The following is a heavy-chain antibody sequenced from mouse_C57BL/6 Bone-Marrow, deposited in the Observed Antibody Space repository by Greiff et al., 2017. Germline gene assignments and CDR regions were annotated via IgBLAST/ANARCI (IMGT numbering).Heavy chain of an antibody. CDR2: ISSGGSYT. CDR1: GFTFSSYG. V-gene: IGHV5-6*02. J-gene: IGHJ4*01. CDR3: ARHGNYVPYYAMDY. Sequence: EVKLVESGGDLVKPGGSLKLSCAASGFTFSSYGMSWVRQSPDKRLEWVGTISSGGSYTYYPDSVKGRFTISRDNAKNTLYLQMSSLKSEDTAMYYCARHGNYVPYYAMDYWGQGTSVTVSS. D-gene: IGHD1-1*01.